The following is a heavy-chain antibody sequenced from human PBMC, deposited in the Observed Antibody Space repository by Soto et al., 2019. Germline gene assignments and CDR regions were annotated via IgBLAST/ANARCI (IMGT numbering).Heavy chain of an antibody. CDR1: GFTFSNYA. CDR2: ISGSGVTT. CDR3: SKDQRFS. J-gene: IGHJ5*02. Sequence: EVQLLESGGGVVQPGGSLRLSCAASGFTFSNYAMSWVRQAPGKGLQWVSSISGSGVTTYYADSVKGRFAISRDNSRNTLYLQMSSLRVEDKAIYYCSKDQRFSWGQGALVSVSS. V-gene: IGHV3-23*01.